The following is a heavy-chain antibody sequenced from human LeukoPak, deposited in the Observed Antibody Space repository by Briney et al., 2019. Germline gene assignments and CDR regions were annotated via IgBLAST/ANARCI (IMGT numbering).Heavy chain of an antibody. D-gene: IGHD2-15*01. J-gene: IGHJ4*02. CDR1: GFTFSNSW. V-gene: IGHV3-7*05. CDR3: AKDSATPYFDY. CDR2: ISPDGSGK. Sequence: GGSLRLSCAASGFTFSNSWMTWVRQAPGKGLEWVANISPDGSGKFYVESVKGRFTISRDNAKKSLVLQMNSLRAEDTAVYYCAKDSATPYFDYWGQGTLVTVSS.